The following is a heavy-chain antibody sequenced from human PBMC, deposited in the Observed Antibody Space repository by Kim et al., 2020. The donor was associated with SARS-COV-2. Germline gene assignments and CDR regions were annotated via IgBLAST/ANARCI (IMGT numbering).Heavy chain of an antibody. Sequence: GESLKISCKGSGYSFTSYWISWVRQMPGKGLEWMGRIDPSDSYTNYSPSFQGHVTISADKSISTAYLQWSSLKASDTAMYYCARLSEKDYGSGSYHRAFDYWGQGTLVTVSS. V-gene: IGHV5-10-1*01. D-gene: IGHD3-10*01. J-gene: IGHJ4*02. CDR3: ARLSEKDYGSGSYHRAFDY. CDR1: GYSFTSYW. CDR2: IDPSDSYT.